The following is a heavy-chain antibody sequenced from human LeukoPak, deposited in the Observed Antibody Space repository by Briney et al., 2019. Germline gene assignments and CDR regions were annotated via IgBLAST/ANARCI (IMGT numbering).Heavy chain of an antibody. CDR3: AKVGATTGYYYYYMDV. CDR2: MNPNSGNT. J-gene: IGHJ6*03. Sequence: ASVKASCKASGYTFTSYDINWVRQATGQGLEWMGWMNPNSGNTGYAQKFQGRVTMTRNTSISTAYMELSSLRSEDTAVYYCAKVGATTGYYYYYMDVWGKGATVTVSS. D-gene: IGHD1-26*01. CDR1: GYTFTSYD. V-gene: IGHV1-8*01.